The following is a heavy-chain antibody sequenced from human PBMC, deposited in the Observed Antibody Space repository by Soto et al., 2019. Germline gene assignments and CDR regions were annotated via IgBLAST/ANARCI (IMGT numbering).Heavy chain of an antibody. J-gene: IGHJ1*01. Sequence: GGSLRLSCTASGFTFGDYAMSWVRQAPGKGLEWVGFIRSKAYGGTTEYAASVKGRFTISRDDSKSIAYLQMNSLKTEDTAVYYCTRVGMAGVVPAAIVYFQHWGQGTLVTVSS. D-gene: IGHD2-2*01. CDR1: GFTFGDYA. V-gene: IGHV3-49*04. CDR3: TRVGMAGVVPAAIVYFQH. CDR2: IRSKAYGGTT.